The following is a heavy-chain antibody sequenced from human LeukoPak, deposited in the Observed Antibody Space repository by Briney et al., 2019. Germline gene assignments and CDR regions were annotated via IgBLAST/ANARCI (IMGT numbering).Heavy chain of an antibody. D-gene: IGHD3-16*02. CDR1: GYTFTSYG. V-gene: IGHV1-18*01. Sequence: ASVKVSCKASGYTFTSYGISWVRQAPGQGLEWMGYISAYNGHTNYAQNLQGRVTMTTDTSTSTAYMELRSLRSDDTAVYYCAKKRLGELSLQLDYWGQGTLVTVSS. J-gene: IGHJ4*02. CDR3: AKKRLGELSLQLDY. CDR2: ISAYNGHT.